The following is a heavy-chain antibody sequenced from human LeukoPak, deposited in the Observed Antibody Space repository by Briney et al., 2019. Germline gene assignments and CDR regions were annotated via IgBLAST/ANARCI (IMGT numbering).Heavy chain of an antibody. CDR1: GYSISSGYY. CDR2: IYYSGST. V-gene: IGHV4-38-2*02. J-gene: IGHJ4*02. CDR3: ARDLYGGYNTIFDY. D-gene: IGHD5-12*01. Sequence: SETLSLTCTVSGYSISSGYYWGWIRQPPGKGLEWIGSIYYSGSTYYNPSLKSRVTISVDTSKNQFSLKLSSVTAADTAVYYCARDLYGGYNTIFDYWGQGTLVTVSS.